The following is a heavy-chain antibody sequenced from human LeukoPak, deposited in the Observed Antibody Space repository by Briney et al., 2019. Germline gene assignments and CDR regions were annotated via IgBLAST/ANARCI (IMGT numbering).Heavy chain of an antibody. Sequence: GGSLRLSCAASGFTFSNYYMSWVRQAPGKGLEWVAVISYDGSNKYYADSVKGRFTISRDNSKNTLYLQMNSLRAEDTAVYYCARELTTGDDSSGLDYWGQGTLVTVSS. CDR2: ISYDGSNK. V-gene: IGHV3-30-3*01. CDR3: ARELTTGDDSSGLDY. D-gene: IGHD3-22*01. CDR1: GFTFSNYY. J-gene: IGHJ4*02.